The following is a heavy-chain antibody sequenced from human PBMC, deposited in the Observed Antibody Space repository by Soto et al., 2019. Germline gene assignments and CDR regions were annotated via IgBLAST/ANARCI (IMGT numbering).Heavy chain of an antibody. D-gene: IGHD3-22*01. J-gene: IGHJ4*02. CDR3: TTGLSSGYYNLDY. V-gene: IGHV3-15*01. CDR1: GFTFSNAW. CDR2: IKRKTDDGTT. Sequence: AGGSLRLSCTVSGFTFSNAWMSWVRQAPGKGLEWVGRIKRKTDDGTTDYAAPVKGRFTISRDDSKNTLYLQMNSLKTEDTAVYYCTTGLSSGYYNLDYWGQGTLVTLSS.